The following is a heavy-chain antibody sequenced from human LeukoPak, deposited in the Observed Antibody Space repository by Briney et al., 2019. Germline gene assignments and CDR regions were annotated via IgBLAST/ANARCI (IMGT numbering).Heavy chain of an antibody. CDR3: AREVPAAMNAFDI. V-gene: IGHV3-7*01. J-gene: IGHJ3*02. CDR1: GFSFSNYW. CDR2: IKEDGSDR. Sequence: GGSLRLSCAASGFSFSNYWMTWVRQAPGKGLERVANIKEDGSDRYYGDSVRGQFIISRDNAKNSLYLQMDSLRAEDTAVYYCAREVPAAMNAFDIWGQGTMVTVSS. D-gene: IGHD2-2*01.